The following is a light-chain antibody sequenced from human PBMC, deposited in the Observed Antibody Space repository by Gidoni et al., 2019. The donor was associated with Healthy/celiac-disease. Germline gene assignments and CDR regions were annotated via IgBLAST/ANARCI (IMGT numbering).Light chain of an antibody. CDR3: QQYGSSTGWT. CDR2: GAS. Sequence: EIVLTQSPGTLSLSPGERATLSCRASQRVSSSYLAWYQQKPGQAPRLLIYGASSRATGIPDRFSGSGSGTDFTLTISRLEPEDFAVYYCQQYGSSTGWTFGQGTKVEIK. CDR1: QRVSSSY. V-gene: IGKV3-20*01. J-gene: IGKJ1*01.